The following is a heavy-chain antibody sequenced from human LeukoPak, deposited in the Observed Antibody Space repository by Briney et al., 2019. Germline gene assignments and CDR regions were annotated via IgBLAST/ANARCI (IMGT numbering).Heavy chain of an antibody. D-gene: IGHD1-26*01. V-gene: IGHV4-59*08. CDR3: ARRDSSYYNY. CDR2: IYYSGST. CDR1: GGSISSHY. Sequence: SETLSLTCTVSGGSISSHYWSWIRQPPGKGLEWIGYIYYSGSTNYNPSLKSRVTISVDTSKNQFSLKLSSVTAADTAVYYCARRDSSYYNYWGQGTLVTVSS. J-gene: IGHJ4*02.